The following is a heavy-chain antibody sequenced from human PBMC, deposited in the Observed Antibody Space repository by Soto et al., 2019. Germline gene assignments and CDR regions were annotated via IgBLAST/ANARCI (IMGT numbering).Heavy chain of an antibody. D-gene: IGHD6-13*01. CDR3: ARGVQKQLPTGYYYYGMDV. J-gene: IGHJ6*02. CDR2: IIPIFGTA. Sequence: QVQLVQSGAEVKKPGSSVKVSCKASGGTFSSYAISWVRQAPGQGLEWMGGIIPIFGTANYAQKFQGRVTITADESTSTDYMELSSLRSEDTAVYYCARGVQKQLPTGYYYYGMDVWGQGTTVTVSS. V-gene: IGHV1-69*01. CDR1: GGTFSSYA.